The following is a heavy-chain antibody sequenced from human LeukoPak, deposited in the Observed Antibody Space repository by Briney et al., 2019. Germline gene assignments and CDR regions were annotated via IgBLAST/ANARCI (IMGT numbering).Heavy chain of an antibody. V-gene: IGHV3-23*01. CDR3: ASDRNSNNWFYY. Sequence: PGGSLKLSWAAAGFTFSTYAMGWVRQAPGKGLEWVSTISGSGGSTDYADSVKGRFTISRDNSKNTLYLQMNTLRAGDTAVYFCASDRNSNNWFYYWGQGTLVTVSS. CDR2: ISGSGGST. CDR1: GFTFSTYA. J-gene: IGHJ4*02. D-gene: IGHD2/OR15-2a*01.